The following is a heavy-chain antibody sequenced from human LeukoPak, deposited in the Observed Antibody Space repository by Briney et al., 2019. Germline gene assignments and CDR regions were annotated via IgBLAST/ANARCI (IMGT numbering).Heavy chain of an antibody. CDR2: INSDGSST. CDR3: LDDYFDY. J-gene: IGHJ4*02. V-gene: IGHV3-74*01. CDR1: GFTFSSYW. Sequence: GGSLRLSCAASGFTFSSYWMHWVRPAPGKGLVWVSRINSDGSSTTYADSVKGRSTISRDNAKNTVYLQMNSLRAEDTAVYYCLDDYFDYWGQGTLVTVSS.